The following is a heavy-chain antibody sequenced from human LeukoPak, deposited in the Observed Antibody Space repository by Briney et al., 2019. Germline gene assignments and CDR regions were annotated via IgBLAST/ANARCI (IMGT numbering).Heavy chain of an antibody. Sequence: PGGSLRLSCAASGFTFSSYGMHWVRQAPGKGLEWVAFIRYDGSNKYYADSVKGRFTISRDNSKNTLYLQMNSLRAEDTAVYYCAKGRTAAGYHHYTDYWGQGTLVTVSS. D-gene: IGHD6-13*01. CDR2: IRYDGSNK. J-gene: IGHJ4*02. CDR1: GFTFSSYG. CDR3: AKGRTAAGYHHYTDY. V-gene: IGHV3-30*02.